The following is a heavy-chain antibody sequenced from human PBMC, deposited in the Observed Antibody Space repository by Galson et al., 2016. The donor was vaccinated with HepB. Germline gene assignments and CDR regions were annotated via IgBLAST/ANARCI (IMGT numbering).Heavy chain of an antibody. D-gene: IGHD3-16*01. CDR3: ERDTPWGEYFQH. CDR2: IKQDGGES. J-gene: IGHJ1*01. CDR1: GFTFSGYR. Sequence: SLRLSCAASGFTFSGYRMSWVRQAPGKGLEWVANIKQDGGESYYVDSVKGRFTISRDNAKNSLYLQVNSLRAEDTAVYYCERDTPWGEYFQHWGQGTLVTVSS. V-gene: IGHV3-7*05.